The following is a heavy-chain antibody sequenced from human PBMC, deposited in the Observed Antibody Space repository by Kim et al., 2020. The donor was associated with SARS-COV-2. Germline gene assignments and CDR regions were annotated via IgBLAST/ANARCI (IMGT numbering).Heavy chain of an antibody. CDR2: ISYDGSNK. J-gene: IGHJ4*02. D-gene: IGHD4-17*01. CDR1: GFTFSSYA. Sequence: GGSLRLSCAASGFTFSSYAMHWVRQAPGKGLEWVAVISYDGSNKYYADSVKGRFTISRDNSKNTLYLQMNSLRAEDTAVYYCARDLGTNDYEPFWGQGTLVTVSS. CDR3: ARDLGTNDYEPF. V-gene: IGHV3-30*04.